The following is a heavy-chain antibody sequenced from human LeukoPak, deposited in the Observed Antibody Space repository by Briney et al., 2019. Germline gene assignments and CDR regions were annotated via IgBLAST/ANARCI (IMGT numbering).Heavy chain of an antibody. CDR2: IIPIFGTA. CDR3: ATVRYSNYVSADY. J-gene: IGHJ4*02. CDR1: GGTFSSYA. Sequence: SVKVSCKASGGTFSSYAISWVRQAPGQGLEWMGGIIPIFGTANYAQKFQGRVTITADESTSAAYMELSSLRSEDTAVYYCATVRYSNYVSADYWGQGTLVTVSS. V-gene: IGHV1-69*13. D-gene: IGHD4-11*01.